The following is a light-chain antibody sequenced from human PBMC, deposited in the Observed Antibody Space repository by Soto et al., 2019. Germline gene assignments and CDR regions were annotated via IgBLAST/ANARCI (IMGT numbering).Light chain of an antibody. Sequence: EIVLTHSPGTLSLSPCARATLSCSAGQSVSSSYLAWYQQKPGQAPRLLIYGASSRATGIPDRFSGSGSGTDFTLTISRLEPEDFAVYYCQQYDSSPFGGGTKVDIK. CDR3: QQYDSSP. CDR2: GAS. CDR1: QSVSSSY. J-gene: IGKJ4*01. V-gene: IGKV3-20*01.